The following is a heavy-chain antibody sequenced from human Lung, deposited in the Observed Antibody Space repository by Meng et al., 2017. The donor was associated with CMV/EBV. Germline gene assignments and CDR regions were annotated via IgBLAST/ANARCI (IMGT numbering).Heavy chain of an antibody. CDR1: GGTFSSYA. J-gene: IGHJ3*02. Sequence: SVXVSCKASGGTFSSYAISWVRQAPGQGLEWMGWIIPIFGTANYAQKFQGRVTITTDVSTSTAYMELSSLRSEDTAVYYCASRVEVNGAFDIWGQGTMVTVSS. D-gene: IGHD2-8*01. CDR3: ASRVEVNGAFDI. CDR2: IIPIFGTA. V-gene: IGHV1-69*05.